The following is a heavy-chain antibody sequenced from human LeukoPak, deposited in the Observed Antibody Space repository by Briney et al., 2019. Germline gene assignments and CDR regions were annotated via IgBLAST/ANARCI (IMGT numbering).Heavy chain of an antibody. J-gene: IGHJ5*02. D-gene: IGHD4-17*01. CDR1: GGSFSGYY. V-gene: IGHV4-34*01. CDR3: ARQRRTTVTTPGRFDP. CDR2: INHSGST. Sequence: SETLSLTCAVYGGSFSGYYWSWIRQPPGKGLEWIGEINHSGSTNYNPSLKSRVTISVDTSKNQFSLKLSSVTAADTAVYYWARQRRTTVTTPGRFDPWGQGTLVTVSS.